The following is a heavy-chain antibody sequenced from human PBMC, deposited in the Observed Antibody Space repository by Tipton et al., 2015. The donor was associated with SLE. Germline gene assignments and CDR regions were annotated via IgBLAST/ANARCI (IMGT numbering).Heavy chain of an antibody. J-gene: IGHJ5*02. Sequence: TLSLTCTVSGGSISSGSYYWSWIRQPAGKGLEWIGRIYTSGSTYYNPSLKSRVTISVDTSKNQFSLKLSSVTAADTAVYYCARDGRRWLQPSGWFDPWGQGTLVTVSS. CDR1: GGSISSGSYY. D-gene: IGHD5-24*01. CDR2: IYTSGST. CDR3: ARDGRRWLQPSGWFDP. V-gene: IGHV4-61*02.